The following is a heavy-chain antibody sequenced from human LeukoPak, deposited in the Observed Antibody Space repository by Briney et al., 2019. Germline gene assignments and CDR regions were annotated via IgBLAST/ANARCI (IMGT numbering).Heavy chain of an antibody. CDR2: ISWNSGSI. V-gene: IGHV3-9*01. D-gene: IGHD2-2*01. CDR1: GFTFDDYA. Sequence: GGSLRLSCAASGFTFDDYAMHWVRQAPGKGLEWVSGISWNSGSIGYADSVKGRFTISRDNAKNSLYLQMNSLRAEDTALYYCAKDIGGSTSAAGYWGQGTLVTVSS. J-gene: IGHJ4*02. CDR3: AKDIGGSTSAAGY.